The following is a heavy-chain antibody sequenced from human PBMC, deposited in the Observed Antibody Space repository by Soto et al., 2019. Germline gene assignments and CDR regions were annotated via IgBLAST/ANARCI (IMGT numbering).Heavy chain of an antibody. D-gene: IGHD2-2*01. CDR2: ISFDGSTK. J-gene: IGHJ6*02. CDR1: RFTFSNYA. Sequence: QVQLVEFGGGVVQPGRSLRLSCAASRFTFSNYAMHWVRQAQGKGLQWVALISFDGSTKYYADSVKGRFTISRDNSKNTLYLQMNSLRAEDTAVYYCARSPGYCSTTRCYGRDFAMDVWGQGTTVTVSS. V-gene: IGHV3-30-3*01. CDR3: ARSPGYCSTTRCYGRDFAMDV.